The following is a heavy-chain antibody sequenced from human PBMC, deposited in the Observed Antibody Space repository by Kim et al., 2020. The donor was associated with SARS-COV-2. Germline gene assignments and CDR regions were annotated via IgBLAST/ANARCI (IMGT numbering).Heavy chain of an antibody. CDR2: INPNSGGT. Sequence: ASVKVSCKASGYTFTGYFLHWVRQAPGQGLEWMGRINPNSGGTNYAQKFQGRVTMTRETSISTAYMELNSLRSDDTAVYYCARNRDSVEWVLHYWGQGALVTVSS. CDR1: GYTFTGYF. CDR3: ARNRDSVEWVLHY. V-gene: IGHV1-2*06. D-gene: IGHD3-22*01. J-gene: IGHJ4*02.